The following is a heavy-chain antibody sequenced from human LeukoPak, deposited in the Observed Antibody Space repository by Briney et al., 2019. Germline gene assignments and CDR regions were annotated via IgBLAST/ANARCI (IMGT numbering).Heavy chain of an antibody. Sequence: GGSLRLSCATSGFIFSNYAVNWVRQAPGKGLEWVSIISGSGDTTYYADSVKGRFTISRDNSKNTLYLHMNSLRAEDTAVYSCAKDFDGSSFSIGYYFFDYWGQGTLVTVSS. D-gene: IGHD2/OR15-2a*01. J-gene: IGHJ4*02. CDR1: GFIFSNYA. V-gene: IGHV3-23*01. CDR3: AKDFDGSSFSIGYYFFDY. CDR2: ISGSGDTT.